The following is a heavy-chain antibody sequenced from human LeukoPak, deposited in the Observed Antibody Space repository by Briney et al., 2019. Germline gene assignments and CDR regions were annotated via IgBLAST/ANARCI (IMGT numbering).Heavy chain of an antibody. CDR2: ISSDGTNK. CDR3: ARCRENDFWSGSPVDY. V-gene: IGHV3-30-3*01. J-gene: IGHJ4*02. Sequence: PGRSLRLSCAASRFLFSSYAMHWVRQAPGKGLEWLAVISSDGTNKYYADSVKGRFTISRDNSKNTLYLQMNSLRVEDTAVYYCARCRENDFWSGSPVDYWGQGTLVTVSS. D-gene: IGHD3-3*01. CDR1: RFLFSSYA.